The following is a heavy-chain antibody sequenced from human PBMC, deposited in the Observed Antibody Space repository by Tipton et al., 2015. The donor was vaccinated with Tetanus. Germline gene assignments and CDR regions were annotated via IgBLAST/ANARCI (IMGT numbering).Heavy chain of an antibody. Sequence: TLSLTCTVSGGSISSGGYYWSWIRQHPGKGLEWIGYIYYSGSTYYNPSLKSRVTISVDTSKNQFSLKLSSVTAADTAVYYCARGRTTMVRGVAGWFDPWGQGTLVTVSS. CDR1: GGSISSGGYY. J-gene: IGHJ5*02. V-gene: IGHV4-31*03. CDR2: IYYSGST. D-gene: IGHD3-10*01. CDR3: ARGRTTMVRGVAGWFDP.